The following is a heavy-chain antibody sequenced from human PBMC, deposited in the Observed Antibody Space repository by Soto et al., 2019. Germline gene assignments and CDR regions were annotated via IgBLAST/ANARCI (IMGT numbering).Heavy chain of an antibody. V-gene: IGHV1-69*02. CDR1: GGTFSSYT. D-gene: IGHD2-15*01. CDR3: ARVGGTRSYYYYGMDV. CDR2: IIPILGIA. J-gene: IGHJ6*02. Sequence: QVKLVQSGAEVKKPGSSVKVSCKASGGTFSSYTISWVRQAPGQGLEWMGRIIPILGIANYAQKFQGRVTITADKSTSTAYMELSSLRSEDTAVYYCARVGGTRSYYYYGMDVWGQGTTVTVSS.